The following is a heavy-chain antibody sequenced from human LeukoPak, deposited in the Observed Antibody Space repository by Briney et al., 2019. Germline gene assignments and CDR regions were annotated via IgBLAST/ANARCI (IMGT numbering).Heavy chain of an antibody. V-gene: IGHV3-74*01. J-gene: IGHJ4*02. Sequence: PGGSLRLSCAASGNYWMHWVRQVPGKGLVWVSHINSDGSWTSYADSVKGRFTISKDNAKNTVYLQMNSLRAEDTAVYYCVSGSLQSGYNFDYWGQGALVTVSS. CDR1: GNYW. D-gene: IGHD3-3*01. CDR3: VSGSLQSGYNFDY. CDR2: INSDGSWT.